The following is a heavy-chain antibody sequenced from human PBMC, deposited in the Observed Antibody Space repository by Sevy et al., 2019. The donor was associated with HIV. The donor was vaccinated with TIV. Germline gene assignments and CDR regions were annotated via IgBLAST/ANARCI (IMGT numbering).Heavy chain of an antibody. D-gene: IGHD6-13*01. J-gene: IGHJ4*02. Sequence: GGSLRLSCTASGFTFSYYGMQWVRQAPGKGLEWVAFIGYDGTDKYYSESVKGRFAISRDNSKNTVFLEMNSLRTDDTAIYYCAKNTASAGTGGFDYWGQGALLTVSS. CDR1: GFTFSYYG. CDR2: IGYDGTDK. CDR3: AKNTASAGTGGFDY. V-gene: IGHV3-30*02.